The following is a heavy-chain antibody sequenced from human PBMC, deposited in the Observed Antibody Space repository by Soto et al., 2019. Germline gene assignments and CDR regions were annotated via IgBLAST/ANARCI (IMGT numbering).Heavy chain of an antibody. J-gene: IGHJ5*02. V-gene: IGHV3-30*18. CDR1: GFTFSSYG. Sequence: QVQLVESGGGVVQPGRSLRLSCAASGFTFSSYGMHWVRQAPGKGLEWVAVISYDGSNKYYADSVKGRVTISRDNSKNTLYLQMNSLRAEDTAVYYCAKDPGCRMGFGELFPETQKPNWCDPWGQGTLVTVSS. D-gene: IGHD3-10*01. CDR3: AKDPGCRMGFGELFPETQKPNWCDP. CDR2: ISYDGSNK.